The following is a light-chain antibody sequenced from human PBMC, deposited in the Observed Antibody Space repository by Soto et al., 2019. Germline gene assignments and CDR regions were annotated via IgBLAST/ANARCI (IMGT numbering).Light chain of an antibody. CDR1: QSITTS. CDR3: QQYGSSLTWT. V-gene: IGKV3-20*01. Sequence: IVLTQSQDTLSVSPGERITLSCLASQSITTSLAWYQQKPGQAPRLLIYGASSRATGIPDRFSGSGSGTDFTLTISRLEPEDFAVYYCQQYGSSLTWTFGQGTKVDIK. CDR2: GAS. J-gene: IGKJ1*01.